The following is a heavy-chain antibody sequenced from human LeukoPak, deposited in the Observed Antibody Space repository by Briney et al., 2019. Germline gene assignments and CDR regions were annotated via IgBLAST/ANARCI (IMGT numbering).Heavy chain of an antibody. CDR2: INPSGGST. J-gene: IGHJ4*02. D-gene: IGHD3-16*01. CDR1: GYTLTSYY. CDR3: ARERGGHNFDY. V-gene: IGHV1-46*01. Sequence: ASVKVSCKASGYTLTSYYMHWVRQAPGQGLEWMGIINPSGGSTSYAQKFQGRVTMTRDTSTSTVYMELSSLRSEDTAVYYCARERGGHNFDYWGQGTLVTVSS.